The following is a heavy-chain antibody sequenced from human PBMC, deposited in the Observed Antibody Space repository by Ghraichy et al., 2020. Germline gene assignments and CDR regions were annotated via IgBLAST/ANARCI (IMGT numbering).Heavy chain of an antibody. CDR2: IYYSGST. Sequence: SETLSLTCTVSGGSISSYYWSWIRQPPGKGLEWIGYIYYSGSTNYNPSLKSRVTISVDTSKNQFSLKLSSVTAADTAVYYCARAASHRLYYYDTYAFDIWGQGTMVTVSS. V-gene: IGHV4-59*01. CDR3: ARAASHRLYYYDTYAFDI. D-gene: IGHD3-22*01. CDR1: GGSISSYY. J-gene: IGHJ3*02.